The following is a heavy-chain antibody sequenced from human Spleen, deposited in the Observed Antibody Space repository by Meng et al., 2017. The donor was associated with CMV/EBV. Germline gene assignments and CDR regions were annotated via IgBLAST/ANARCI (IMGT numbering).Heavy chain of an antibody. CDR2: VHSSGNT. V-gene: IGHV4-59*12. CDR3: ARDGTVITSRNYYCMDV. CDR1: GGSISGYY. Sequence: SETLSLTCTVSGGSISGYYWSWIRQSPGKGLEWIGYVHSSGNTKYNPSLKSRVTTSVDTSKNQFSLRLSSVTAADTAVYYCARDGTVITSRNYYCMDVWGQGTTVTVSS. D-gene: IGHD2/OR15-2a*01. J-gene: IGHJ6*02.